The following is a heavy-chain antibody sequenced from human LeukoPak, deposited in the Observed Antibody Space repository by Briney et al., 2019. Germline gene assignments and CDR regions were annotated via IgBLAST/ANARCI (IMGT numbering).Heavy chain of an antibody. J-gene: IGHJ6*03. V-gene: IGHV1-69*13. CDR1: GYTFTSYG. CDR3: ARDLDYYGSGSYYKYYYYYMDV. D-gene: IGHD3-10*01. Sequence: SVKVSCKASGYTFTSYGINWVRQAPGQGLEWMGGIIPIFGTANYAQKFQGRVTITADESTSTAYMELSSLRSEDTAVYYCARDLDYYGSGSYYKYYYYYMDVWGKGTTVTISS. CDR2: IIPIFGTA.